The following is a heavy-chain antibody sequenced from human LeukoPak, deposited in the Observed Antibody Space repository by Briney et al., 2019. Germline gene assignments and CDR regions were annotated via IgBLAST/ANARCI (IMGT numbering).Heavy chain of an antibody. J-gene: IGHJ4*02. CDR1: GFTFSSYA. CDR3: AKDRHYYDFWSGYFTSPYFDY. D-gene: IGHD3-3*01. Sequence: GGSLRLSCAASGFTFSSYAMSWVRQAPGKGLEWVSAISGSGGSTYYADSVEGRFTISRDNSKNTLYLQMNSLRAEDTAVYYCAKDRHYYDFWSGYFTSPYFDYWGQGTLVTVSS. V-gene: IGHV3-23*01. CDR2: ISGSGGST.